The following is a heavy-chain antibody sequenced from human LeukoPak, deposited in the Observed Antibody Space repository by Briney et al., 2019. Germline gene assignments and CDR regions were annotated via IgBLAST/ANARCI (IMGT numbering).Heavy chain of an antibody. CDR3: GREYDSSGYYDY. J-gene: IGHJ4*02. Sequence: SETLSLTWTVYSVSVSSGSYYWSWLRHPPGRGREWIRYIYYSGSNNYNPSLKSRVTISVGTSKNQFSLKLSSVTAADTAVYYCGREYDSSGYYDYWGQGTLVTVSS. D-gene: IGHD3-22*01. CDR1: SVSVSSGSYY. CDR2: IYYSGSN. V-gene: IGHV4-61*01.